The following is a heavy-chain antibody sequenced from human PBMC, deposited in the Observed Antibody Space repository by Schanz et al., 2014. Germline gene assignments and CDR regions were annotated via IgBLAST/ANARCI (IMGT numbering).Heavy chain of an antibody. CDR3: AKDPSHGDYDYYFDY. CDR2: IWSDGSTK. J-gene: IGHJ4*02. Sequence: EVQLLDSGGGLVQPGGSLRLSCAASGFTFSTYAMSWVRQAPGKGLEWVAVIWSDGSTKYYADSVKGRFTISRDNSKNTLYLQMNSLRAEDTAVYYCAKDPSHGDYDYYFDYWGQGTLVTVSS. CDR1: GFTFSTYA. D-gene: IGHD3-22*01. V-gene: IGHV3-23*03.